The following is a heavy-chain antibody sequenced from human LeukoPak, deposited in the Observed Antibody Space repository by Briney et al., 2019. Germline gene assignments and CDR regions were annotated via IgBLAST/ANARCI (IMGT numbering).Heavy chain of an antibody. CDR3: AKGVVPTDVGTTFDI. J-gene: IGHJ3*02. CDR2: ISNDGSRK. V-gene: IGHV3-30*18. Sequence: GGSLRLSCAASGFIFRTYGMHWVRQAPGKGLEWVTVISNDGSRKGSIDSVKGRFIISRDDSKNTLYLQMNSLRIEDTAVYYCAKGVVPTDVGTTFDIWGQGTMVTVSS. D-gene: IGHD2-15*01. CDR1: GFIFRTYG.